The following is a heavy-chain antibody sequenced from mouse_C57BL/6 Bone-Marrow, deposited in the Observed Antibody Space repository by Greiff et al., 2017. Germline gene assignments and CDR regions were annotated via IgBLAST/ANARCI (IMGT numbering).Heavy chain of an antibody. D-gene: IGHD2-4*01. CDR2: ISDGGSYT. J-gene: IGHJ3*01. CDR3: AREGGDYVVAY. V-gene: IGHV5-4*01. CDR1: GFTFSSYA. Sequence: EVMLVESGGGLVKPGGSLKLSCAASGFTFSSYAMSWVRQTPETRLEWVATISDGGSYTYYPDNVKGRLTISRDNATNNLVLQMSHLESEDPAMYYCAREGGDYVVAYWGQGTLVTVSA.